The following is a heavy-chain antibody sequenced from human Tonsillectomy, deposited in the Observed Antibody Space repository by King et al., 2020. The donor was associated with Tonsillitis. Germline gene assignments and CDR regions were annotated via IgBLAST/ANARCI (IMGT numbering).Heavy chain of an antibody. CDR3: AKDLRVYNYGFVDY. J-gene: IGHJ4*02. CDR2: ISFDGSNK. Sequence: VQLVESGGGVVQPGRPLRLSCAASGFTFSSYGMHWVRQVPGKGLEWMAVISFDGSNKYYADSVKGRFTISRDNSKNTLYLQMNSLRAEDTAVYYCAKDLRVYNYGFVDYWGQGTLVTVSS. CDR1: GFTFSSYG. V-gene: IGHV3-30*18. D-gene: IGHD5-18*01.